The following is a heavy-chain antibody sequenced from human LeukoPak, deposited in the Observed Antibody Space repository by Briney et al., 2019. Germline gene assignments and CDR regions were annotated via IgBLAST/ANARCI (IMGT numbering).Heavy chain of an antibody. D-gene: IGHD3-3*01. CDR2: IYYSGTT. CDR3: VRGYYDVSSGHSKNFAY. V-gene: IGHV4-39*02. CDR1: DGSIRSNSYY. J-gene: IGHJ4*02. Sequence: SETLSLTCTVSDGSIRSNSYYWGWIRQPPGKGLEWIGSIYYSGTTYYNPSLQSRVTISVDTSKNHFSLKLSSVTTADTALYYCVRGYYDVSSGHSKNFAYWDRGTLVTVSS.